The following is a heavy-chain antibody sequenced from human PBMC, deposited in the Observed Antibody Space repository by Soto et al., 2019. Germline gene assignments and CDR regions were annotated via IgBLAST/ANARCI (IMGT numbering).Heavy chain of an antibody. CDR1: GVSFNPYF. Sequence: SETLSLTCAFYGVSFNPYFLNWVRQPPGQGLDWIAEATPYRRSNYHRSLKSRVTISKDTSKNQFSLEVRSLTPADPAVYSCTTSGRRWQGSFDFWEQGAMVTV. V-gene: IGHV4-34*01. D-gene: IGHD6-13*01. CDR3: TTSGRRWQGSFDF. J-gene: IGHJ3*01. CDR2: ATPYRRS.